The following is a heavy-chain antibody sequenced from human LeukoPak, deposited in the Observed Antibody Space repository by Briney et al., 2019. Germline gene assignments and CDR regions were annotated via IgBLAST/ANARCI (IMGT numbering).Heavy chain of an antibody. CDR3: ARGGPGEMATINAFDI. CDR2: INHSGST. V-gene: IGHV4-34*01. D-gene: IGHD5-24*01. J-gene: IGHJ3*02. Sequence: SETLSLTCAVYGGSFSGYYWSWIRQPPGKGLEWIGEINHSGSTNYNPSLKSRVTISVDKSKNQFSLKLSSVTAADTAVYYCARGGPGEMATINAFDIWGQGTMVTVSS. CDR1: GGSFSGYY.